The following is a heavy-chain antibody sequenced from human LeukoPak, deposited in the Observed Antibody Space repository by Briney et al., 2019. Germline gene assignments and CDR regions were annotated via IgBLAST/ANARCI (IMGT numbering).Heavy chain of an antibody. D-gene: IGHD5-12*01. CDR2: IYPGDSDT. CDR1: GYSFTSYW. J-gene: IGHJ4*02. V-gene: IGHV5-51*01. Sequence: GESLKISCKGSGYSFTSYWIGWVRQMPGKGLEWMGIIYPGDSDTRYSPSFQGQVTISADKSTSTAYMELSSLRSEDTAVYYCARDVDIVATGFDYWGQGTLVTVSS. CDR3: ARDVDIVATGFDY.